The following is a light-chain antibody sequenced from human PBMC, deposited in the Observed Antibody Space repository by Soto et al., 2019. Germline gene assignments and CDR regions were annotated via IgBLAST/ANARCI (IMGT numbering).Light chain of an antibody. J-gene: IGKJ2*01. CDR1: QSVSSSY. CDR2: GAS. CDR3: QQYGTSPVT. V-gene: IGKV3-20*01. Sequence: EIVLTQSPGTLSLSPGERVTLSCRASQSVSSSYLAWYQQKPGQAPRLLIYGASSRATGIPDRFSGSGSGTDFTLTISRLEPEDFAVYYCQQYGTSPVTFGQGTKLEIK.